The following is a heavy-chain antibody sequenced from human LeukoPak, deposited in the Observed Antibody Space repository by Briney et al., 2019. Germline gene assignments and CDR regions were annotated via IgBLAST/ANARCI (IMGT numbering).Heavy chain of an antibody. CDR3: AILPSMVRGVIEDY. CDR2: INHSGST. D-gene: IGHD3-10*01. V-gene: IGHV4-34*01. J-gene: IGHJ4*02. CDR1: GVSFSGYY. Sequence: KSSETLSLTCAVYGVSFSGYYWSWIRQPPGKGLEWIGEINHSGSTNYNTSLMSRVTISVDTSKNQFSLKLSSVTAADTAVYYCAILPSMVRGVIEDYWGQGTLVTVSS.